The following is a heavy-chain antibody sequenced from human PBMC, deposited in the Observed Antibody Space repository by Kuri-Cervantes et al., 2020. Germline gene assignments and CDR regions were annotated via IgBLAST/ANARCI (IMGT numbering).Heavy chain of an antibody. J-gene: IGHJ3*02. V-gene: IGHV1-18*01. CDR3: ARAEWEFDNTAMVPGAFDI. Sequence: ASVKVSCKASGYTFTSYGSSWVRQAPGQGLEWMGWISAYNGNTNYAQKLQGRVTMTTDTSTSTAYMELSSLRSEDTAAYYCARAEWEFDNTAMVPGAFDIWCQGTMVTVSS. CDR2: ISAYNGNT. CDR1: GYTFTSYG. D-gene: IGHD5-18*01.